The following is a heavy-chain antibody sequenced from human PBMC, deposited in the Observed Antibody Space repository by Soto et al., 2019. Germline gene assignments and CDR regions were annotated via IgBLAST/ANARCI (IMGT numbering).Heavy chain of an antibody. J-gene: IGHJ4*02. CDR1: GGSISSYY. V-gene: IGHV4-59*01. Sequence: SETLSLSCTVSGGSISSYYWSWIRQPPGKGLEWIGYIYSSGSTHYNPSIQSRVTISVDTSKNQFSLKLSSVTAADTPVYYCAREGTIAAAGSLFDYWGQGTLVTVSS. CDR3: AREGTIAAAGSLFDY. D-gene: IGHD6-13*01. CDR2: IYSSGST.